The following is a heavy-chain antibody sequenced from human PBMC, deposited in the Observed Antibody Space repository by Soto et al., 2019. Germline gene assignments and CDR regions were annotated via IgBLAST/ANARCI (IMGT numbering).Heavy chain of an antibody. J-gene: IGHJ2*01. V-gene: IGHV3-53*01. CDR3: ARVDYGDYGWYFDL. CDR2: IYSGGAT. CDR1: GFTVTNKY. Sequence: EVQLVESGGGLIQPGGSLRLSCAASGFTVTNKYMTWVRQAPGKGLEWVSLIYSGGATSYADSVKGRFTISRDNSKDILYLQMNSLRAEDTAVYYCARVDYGDYGWYFDLCGRGTLVTVSS. D-gene: IGHD4-17*01.